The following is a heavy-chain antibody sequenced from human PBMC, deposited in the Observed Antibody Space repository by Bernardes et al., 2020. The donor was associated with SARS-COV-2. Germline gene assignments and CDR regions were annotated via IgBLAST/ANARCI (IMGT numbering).Heavy chain of an antibody. Sequence: ASVKVYCKASGYTFTGYYMHWVRQAPGQGLEWMGWINPNSGGTNYAQKFQGRVTMTRDTSISTAYMELSRLRSDDTAVYYCARDRSGYSSGWSDYRGQGTLVTVSS. J-gene: IGHJ4*02. CDR2: INPNSGGT. V-gene: IGHV1-2*02. D-gene: IGHD6-19*01. CDR3: ARDRSGYSSGWSDY. CDR1: GYTFTGYY.